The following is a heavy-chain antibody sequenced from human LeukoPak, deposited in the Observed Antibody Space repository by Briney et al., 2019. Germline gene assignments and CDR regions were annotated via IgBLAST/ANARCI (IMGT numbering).Heavy chain of an antibody. J-gene: IGHJ4*02. CDR1: GGSISSYY. CDR3: ARRYSSNWYFDY. V-gene: IGHV4-59*01. CDR2: IYYSGST. D-gene: IGHD6-13*01. Sequence: SETLSLTCTVSGGSISSYYWSWIRQPPGKGLEWIGYIYYSGSTNYNPSLKSRVTISVDTSKNQFSLKLSSVTAADTAVYYCARRYSSNWYFDYWGQGTLVTVSS.